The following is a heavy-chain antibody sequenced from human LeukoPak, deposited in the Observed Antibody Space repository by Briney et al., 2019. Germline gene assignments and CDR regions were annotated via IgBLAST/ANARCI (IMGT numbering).Heavy chain of an antibody. V-gene: IGHV5-51*01. D-gene: IGHD3-22*01. CDR3: ARLTDYYDSSGYYRNYNWFDP. J-gene: IGHJ5*02. CDR2: IFPGDTDT. Sequence: RGESLQMSCMGSGYSFSNYWIAWVRQMPGKGLEWMGIIFPGDTDTKYSPSFQGQVTISADKSINTAYLQWSSLTASDTAIYYCARLTDYYDSSGYYRNYNWFDPWGQGTLVTVSS. CDR1: GYSFSNYW.